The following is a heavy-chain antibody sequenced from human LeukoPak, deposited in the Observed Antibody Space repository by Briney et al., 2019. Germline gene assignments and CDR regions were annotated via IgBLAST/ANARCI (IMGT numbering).Heavy chain of an antibody. D-gene: IGHD3-22*01. CDR3: AKDLEAVTMIVPY. V-gene: IGHV3-30*18. J-gene: IGHJ4*02. Sequence: GGSLRLSCAASGFTFSSYGMHWVRQAPGKGLEWVAVISYDGSNKYYADSVKGRFTISRDNSKNTLYLQMNSLRAEDTAVYYCAKDLEAVTMIVPYWGQGTLATVSS. CDR1: GFTFSSYG. CDR2: ISYDGSNK.